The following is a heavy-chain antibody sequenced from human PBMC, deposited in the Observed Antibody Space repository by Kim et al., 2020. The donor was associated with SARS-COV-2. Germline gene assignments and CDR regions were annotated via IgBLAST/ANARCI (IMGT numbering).Heavy chain of an antibody. J-gene: IGHJ6*02. V-gene: IGHV3-15*01. Sequence: GGSLRLSCAASGFTFSNAWMSWVRQAPGKGLEWVGRIKSKTDGGTTDYAAPVKGRFTISRDDSKNTLYLQMNSLKTEDTAVYYCTTDAIRWVPAAMFGWYYYGMDVWGQGTTVTVSS. CDR1: GFTFSNAW. CDR3: TTDAIRWVPAAMFGWYYYGMDV. CDR2: IKSKTDGGTT. D-gene: IGHD2-2*01.